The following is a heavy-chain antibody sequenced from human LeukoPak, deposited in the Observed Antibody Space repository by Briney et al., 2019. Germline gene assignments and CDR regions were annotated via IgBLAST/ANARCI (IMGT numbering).Heavy chain of an antibody. CDR2: ISGSGGST. CDR1: GFTFSSYA. Sequence: PGGSLRLSSAASGFTFSSYAMSWVRQPPGKGLEWVSAISGSGGSTYYADSVKGRFTISRDNSKNTLYLQMNSLRAEDTAVYYCAKGLGSFVDTAFYWGQGTLVTVSS. J-gene: IGHJ4*02. V-gene: IGHV3-23*01. D-gene: IGHD5-18*01. CDR3: AKGLGSFVDTAFY.